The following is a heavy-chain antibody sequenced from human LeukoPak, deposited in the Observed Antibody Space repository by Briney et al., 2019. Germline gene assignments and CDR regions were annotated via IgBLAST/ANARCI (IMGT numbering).Heavy chain of an antibody. D-gene: IGHD2-2*02. Sequence: ASVKVSCKASGYTFTGYYMHWVRQAPGQGLEWMGWINPNSGGTNYAQKFQGRVTMTRDTSISTAYMELSRLRSDDTAVYYCARGDIVVVPAAIEGYYFDYWGQGTLVTVSS. CDR1: GYTFTGYY. CDR3: ARGDIVVVPAAIEGYYFDY. CDR2: INPNSGGT. J-gene: IGHJ4*02. V-gene: IGHV1-2*02.